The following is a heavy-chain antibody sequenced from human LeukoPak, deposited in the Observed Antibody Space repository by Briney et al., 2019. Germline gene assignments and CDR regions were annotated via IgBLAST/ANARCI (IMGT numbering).Heavy chain of an antibody. V-gene: IGHV3-30*18. Sequence: PGGSLRLSCAASGFTVSSNYMSWVRQAPGKRLEWVAVISNDGDDTHFADSVKGRFTISRDNSKNTLFLQMNSLRAEDTAVYYCAKDHVITSANYYFDCWGQGTLVTVSS. CDR3: AKDHVITSANYYFDC. D-gene: IGHD3-10*01. J-gene: IGHJ4*02. CDR1: GFTVSSNY. CDR2: ISNDGDDT.